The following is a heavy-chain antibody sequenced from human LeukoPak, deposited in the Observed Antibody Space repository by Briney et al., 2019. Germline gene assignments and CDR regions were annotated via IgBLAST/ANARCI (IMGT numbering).Heavy chain of an antibody. CDR1: GGSISSGDYY. D-gene: IGHD3-22*01. V-gene: IGHV4-30-4*08. CDR3: ARASIGYYYDSSGSEYNWFDR. J-gene: IGHJ5*02. Sequence: SETLSLTCTVSGGSISSGDYYWSWIRQPPGKGLEWIGYIYYSGITYYNPSLKSRVTISVDTSKNQFSLKLSSVTAADTAVYYCARASIGYYYDSSGSEYNWFDRWGQGTLVTVSS. CDR2: IYYSGIT.